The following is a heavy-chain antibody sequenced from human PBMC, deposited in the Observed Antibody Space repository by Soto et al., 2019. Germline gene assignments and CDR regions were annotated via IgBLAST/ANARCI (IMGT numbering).Heavy chain of an antibody. J-gene: IGHJ4*02. Sequence: GGSLRLSCAASGFTFSSYAMHWVRQAPGKGLEWVAVISYDGSNKYYADSVKGRFTISRDNSKNTLYLQMNSLRAEDTAVYYCARDYSSGWRYCFDYWGQGTRVTVSS. CDR3: ARDYSSGWRYCFDY. V-gene: IGHV3-30-3*01. CDR2: ISYDGSNK. CDR1: GFTFSSYA. D-gene: IGHD6-19*01.